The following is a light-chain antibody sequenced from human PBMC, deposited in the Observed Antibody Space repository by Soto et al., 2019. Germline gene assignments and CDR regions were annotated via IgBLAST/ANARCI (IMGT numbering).Light chain of an antibody. CDR2: EVS. CDR1: SSDVGGYNY. J-gene: IGLJ3*02. Sequence: QSALTQPASVSGSPGQSITISCTGTSSDVGGYNYVSWYQQHPGKAPKLMIYEVSNRPSGVSYRFSGSKSGNTASLTISGLQAEDEADYYCSSYTGSSTWVFGGGTKLTV. V-gene: IGLV2-14*01. CDR3: SSYTGSSTWV.